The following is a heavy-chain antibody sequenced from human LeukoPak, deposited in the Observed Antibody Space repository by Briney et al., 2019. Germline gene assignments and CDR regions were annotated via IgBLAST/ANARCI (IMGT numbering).Heavy chain of an antibody. CDR1: GFSLSDYW. CDR3: AKVALFSGYYPPFDY. V-gene: IGHV3-74*01. Sequence: GGSLRLSCVVSGFSLSDYWMYWVRQPPGKGLEGVSRINTDGSTTNHADSVKGRFTISRDNSKNTLYLQMNSLRAEDTAVYHCAKVALFSGYYPPFDYWGQGTLVTVSS. D-gene: IGHD3-22*01. CDR2: INTDGSTT. J-gene: IGHJ4*02.